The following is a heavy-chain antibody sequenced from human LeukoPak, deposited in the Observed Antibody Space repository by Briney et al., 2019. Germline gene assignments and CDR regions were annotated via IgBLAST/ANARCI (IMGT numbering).Heavy chain of an antibody. D-gene: IGHD6-13*01. CDR1: GGTFSSYA. Sequence: GASVKVSCKASGGTFSSYAISWVRQAPGQGLEWMGGIIPIFGTANYAQKFQGRVTITADESTSTAYMELSSLRSEDTAVYYCARAAGIPYYLDYWGQGTLVTVSS. J-gene: IGHJ4*02. CDR3: ARAAGIPYYLDY. CDR2: IIPIFGTA. V-gene: IGHV1-69*13.